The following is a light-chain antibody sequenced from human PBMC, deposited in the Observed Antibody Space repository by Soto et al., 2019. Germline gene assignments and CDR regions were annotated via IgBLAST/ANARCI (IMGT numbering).Light chain of an antibody. J-gene: IGLJ3*02. CDR3: AAWDDSLSGPV. CDR1: SSNIGSHY. V-gene: IGLV1-47*01. Sequence: QAVVTQPPSASGTPGQRVTISCSGSSSNIGSHYVYWYQQLPGTAPKLLIYTNNQRPSGVPDRFSGSKSGTSASLAISGLRSEDEADYYCAAWDDSLSGPVFGGGTQLTVL. CDR2: TNN.